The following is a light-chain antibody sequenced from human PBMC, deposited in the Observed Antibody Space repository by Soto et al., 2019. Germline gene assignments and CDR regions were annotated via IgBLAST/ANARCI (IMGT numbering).Light chain of an antibody. Sequence: EVVLTQSPVTLSVSPGARATLSCRSSQSVSNNLAWYQQKPGQAPRRLIYGASTRATGIPARFSGSGSGTEFTLPIISLQSEDVAVYYCQHYNNWYTFGQVTKLEIK. J-gene: IGKJ2*01. V-gene: IGKV3-15*01. CDR3: QHYNNWYT. CDR2: GAS. CDR1: QSVSNN.